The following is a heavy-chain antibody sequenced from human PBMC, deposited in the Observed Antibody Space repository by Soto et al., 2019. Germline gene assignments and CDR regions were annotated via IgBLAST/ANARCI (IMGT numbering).Heavy chain of an antibody. CDR3: ATIRPASTINYYYGMDA. V-gene: IGHV3-30*03. CDR1: GFTFSRYG. J-gene: IGHJ6*02. D-gene: IGHD6-13*01. Sequence: GGSLRLSCAAAGFTFSRYGIQWVRQAPGKGLEWVAVISYEGSNKYYADSVKGRFTISRDNSKNTVFLQINSLSTEDTALYYCATIRPASTINYYYGMDAWGQGTTVTVSS. CDR2: ISYEGSNK.